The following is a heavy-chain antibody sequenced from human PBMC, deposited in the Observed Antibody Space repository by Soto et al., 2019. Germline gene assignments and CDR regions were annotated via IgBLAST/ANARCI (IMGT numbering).Heavy chain of an antibody. Sequence: LETLSLTCTVSGGSISSSSYYWGWIRQPPGKGLEWIGSIYYSGSTYYNPSLKSRVTISVDTSKNQFSLKLSSVTAADTAVYYCARAWNDVFPYFDYWGQGTLVTVSS. D-gene: IGHD1-1*01. CDR2: IYYSGST. CDR3: ARAWNDVFPYFDY. J-gene: IGHJ4*02. V-gene: IGHV4-39*07. CDR1: GGSISSSSYY.